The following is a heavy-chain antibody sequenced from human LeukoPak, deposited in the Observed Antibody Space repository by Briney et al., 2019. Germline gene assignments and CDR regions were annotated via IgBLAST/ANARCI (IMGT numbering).Heavy chain of an antibody. Sequence: QPSETLSLTCAVYGGSLSGYYWSWIRQHPGKGMEWIGEINHSGSTNYNPSLKSRVTISVDTSKNQFSLNLRSVTAADTAVYYCARRGPMGAAAGTGYFQHWGQGTLATVSS. CDR2: INHSGST. J-gene: IGHJ1*01. CDR3: ARRGPMGAAAGTGYFQH. D-gene: IGHD6-13*01. CDR1: GGSLSGYY. V-gene: IGHV4-34*01.